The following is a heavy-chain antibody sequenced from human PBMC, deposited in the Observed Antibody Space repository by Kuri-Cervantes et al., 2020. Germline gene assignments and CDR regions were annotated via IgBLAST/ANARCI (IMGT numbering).Heavy chain of an antibody. CDR1: GYSFTSYW. J-gene: IGHJ6*03. CDR3: ARVKSHGDYYYYYYMDV. D-gene: IGHD4-17*01. Sequence: KISCKGSGYSFTSYWIGWVRQMPGKGLEWMGGIIAIFNTANYAQKFQGRVTITADEPTSTVYMELSSLRSEDTAVYYCARVKSHGDYYYYYYMDVWGKGTTVTVSS. V-gene: IGHV1-69*01. CDR2: IIAIFNTA.